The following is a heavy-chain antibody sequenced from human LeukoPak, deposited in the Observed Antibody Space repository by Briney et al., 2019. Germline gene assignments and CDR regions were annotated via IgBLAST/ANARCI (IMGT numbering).Heavy chain of an antibody. CDR1: GFTFSSYS. CDR2: IRSSSSYI. Sequence: GGSLRLSCAASGFTFSSYSMTWVRQAPGKGLEWVSSIRSSSSYIYYADSMKGRFTISRDNAKNSLYLQMNSLRAEDTAVYYCARDGGYSLDYFDYWGQGTLVTVSS. V-gene: IGHV3-21*01. J-gene: IGHJ4*02. D-gene: IGHD3-22*01. CDR3: ARDGGYSLDYFDY.